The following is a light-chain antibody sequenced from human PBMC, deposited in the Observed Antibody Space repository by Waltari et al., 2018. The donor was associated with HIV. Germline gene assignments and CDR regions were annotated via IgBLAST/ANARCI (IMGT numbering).Light chain of an antibody. V-gene: IGLV1-47*01. CDR1: SSNIGSNY. J-gene: IGLJ3*02. CDR2: RGN. CDR3: AAWDDSLSGPV. Sequence: QSVLTQPPSASGTPGQRVTISCSGSSSNIGSNYVYWYQQLPGTAPKLLIYRGNQRPSGVPGRFSGSKSGTSASLAISGLRSEDEADYYCAAWDDSLSGPVFGGGTKLTVL.